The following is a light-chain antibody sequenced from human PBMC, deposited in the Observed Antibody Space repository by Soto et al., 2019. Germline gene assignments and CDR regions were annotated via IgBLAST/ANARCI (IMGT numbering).Light chain of an antibody. Sequence: EIVMTQSPATLSVSPGETATLSCRASQSVSYILAWYQQKPGQGPRLLIYGAFTRATGIPARFSGSGSGTEFTLTISRLQSEDFAVYYCQQYKNWPPLTFGGGTKVEIK. CDR1: QSVSYI. CDR2: GAF. J-gene: IGKJ4*01. V-gene: IGKV3-15*01. CDR3: QQYKNWPPLT.